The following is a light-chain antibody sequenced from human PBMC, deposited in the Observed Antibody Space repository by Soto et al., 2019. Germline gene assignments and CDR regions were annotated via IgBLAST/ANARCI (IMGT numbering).Light chain of an antibody. CDR3: QQYGSSPPT. CDR1: QSVTNDY. CDR2: GTS. Sequence: EIVLTQSPGTLSLSPGERATLSCRASQSVTNDYVAWYQRKPGQAPRLLIYGTSYRATDIPRRFSGSGSGADFTLTITRLEPEEFAVYYCQQYGSSPPTFGQGTKVEIK. J-gene: IGKJ1*01. V-gene: IGKV3-20*01.